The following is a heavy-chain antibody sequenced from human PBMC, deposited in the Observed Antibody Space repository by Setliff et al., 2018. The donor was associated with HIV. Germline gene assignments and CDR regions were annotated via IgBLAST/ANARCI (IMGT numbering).Heavy chain of an antibody. D-gene: IGHD5-18*01. Sequence: GGSLRLSCAASGFTFSSYEMNWVRQTPEKGLEWVSIITSGGSTYYADSAKGRFIISRDNSQNTLYLQMNSLRADDTAIYYCAKGFRPVDTALVSGPTYWGQGIQVTVSS. CDR3: AKGFRPVDTALVSGPTY. J-gene: IGHJ4*02. V-gene: IGHV3-23*01. CDR2: ITSGGST. CDR1: GFTFSSYE.